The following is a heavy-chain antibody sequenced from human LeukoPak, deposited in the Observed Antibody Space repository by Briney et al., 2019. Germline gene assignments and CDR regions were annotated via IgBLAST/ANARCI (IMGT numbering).Heavy chain of an antibody. J-gene: IGHJ4*02. Sequence: SQTLSLTCTVSGGSISSGDYYWSWIRQPPGTGLEWIGYIYYSGSTYYNPSLKSRVTISVDTSKNQFSLKLSSVTAADTAVYYCARAGRGYSGYEVYYWGQGTLVTVSS. CDR2: IYYSGST. V-gene: IGHV4-30-4*01. CDR3: ARAGRGYSGYEVYY. D-gene: IGHD5-12*01. CDR1: GGSISSGDYY.